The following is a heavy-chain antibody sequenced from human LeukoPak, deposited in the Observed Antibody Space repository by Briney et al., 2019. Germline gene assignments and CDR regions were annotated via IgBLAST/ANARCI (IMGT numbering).Heavy chain of an antibody. V-gene: IGHV3-23*05. CDR1: GFTFSSYG. J-gene: IGHJ4*02. D-gene: IGHD2-15*01. Sequence: GGSLRLSCAASGFTFSSYGMSWVRQAPGKGLEWVSAIETGGASTYYADSVKGRFSISRDNSKNTLYLQMNSLRAEDTAVYYCAKGDQDGYFDYWGQGTLVTVSS. CDR3: AKGDQDGYFDY. CDR2: IETGGAST.